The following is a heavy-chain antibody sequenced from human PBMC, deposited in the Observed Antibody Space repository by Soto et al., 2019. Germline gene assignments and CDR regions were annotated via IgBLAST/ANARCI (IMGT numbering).Heavy chain of an antibody. Sequence: QVQLQESGPGLVKPSQTLSLTCTVSGGSISSGGYYWSWIRQHPGKGLEWIGYIYYSGSTYYNPSLKSRVTRSVDTSKNQCSLKLSSVTAADTAVYYCAREGGYPSFGYYGMDVWGQGTTVTVSS. J-gene: IGHJ6*02. D-gene: IGHD3-22*01. CDR3: AREGGYPSFGYYGMDV. CDR2: IYYSGST. CDR1: GGSISSGGYY. V-gene: IGHV4-31*03.